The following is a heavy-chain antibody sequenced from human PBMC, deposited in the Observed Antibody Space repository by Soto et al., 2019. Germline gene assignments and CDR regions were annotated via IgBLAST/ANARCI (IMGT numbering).Heavy chain of an antibody. CDR1: GYTFTGYY. Sequence: GASVKVSCKASGYTFTGYYMHWVRQAPGQGLEWMGWINPNSGGTNYAQKFQGWVTMTRDTSISTAYMELSRLRSDDTAVYYCARDVGGSGYDRSHFDYWGQGTLVTVSS. CDR2: INPNSGGT. V-gene: IGHV1-2*04. D-gene: IGHD5-12*01. CDR3: ARDVGGSGYDRSHFDY. J-gene: IGHJ4*02.